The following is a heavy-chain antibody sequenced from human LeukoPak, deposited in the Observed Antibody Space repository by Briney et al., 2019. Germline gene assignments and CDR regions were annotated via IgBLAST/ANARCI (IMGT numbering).Heavy chain of an antibody. V-gene: IGHV3-23*01. CDR3: AKSTGICSSTSCYPSFDY. CDR2: ISGSGGTT. CDR1: GFTFSTYA. D-gene: IGHD2-2*01. J-gene: IGHJ4*02. Sequence: GESLRLSCAASGFTFSTYAMSWVRQAPGKGLEWISGISGSGGTTYYTDSVKGRFTISRDNSKNTLYLQMYSLRAEDTAVYHCAKSTGICSSTSCYPSFDYWGQGTLVTVSS.